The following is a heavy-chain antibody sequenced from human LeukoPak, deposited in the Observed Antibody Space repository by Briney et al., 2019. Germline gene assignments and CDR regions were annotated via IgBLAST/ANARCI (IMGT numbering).Heavy chain of an antibody. V-gene: IGHV4-34*01. D-gene: IGHD2/OR15-2a*01. CDR2: INHSGST. Sequence: YPSETLSLTCAVYGGSFSGYYWSWIRQPPGKGLEWIGEINHSGSTNYNPSLKSRVTISVDTSKNQFSLKLSSVTAADTAVYYCARMPLFSQSTYGSYLYGLDVWGQGNTVSVFS. CDR3: ARMPLFSQSTYGSYLYGLDV. J-gene: IGHJ6*02. CDR1: GGSFSGYY.